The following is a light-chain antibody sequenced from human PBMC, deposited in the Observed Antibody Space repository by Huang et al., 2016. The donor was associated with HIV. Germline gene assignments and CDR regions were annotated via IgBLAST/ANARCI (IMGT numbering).Light chain of an antibody. V-gene: IGKV1-39*01. CDR3: QQSYSTS. CDR2: AAS. Sequence: DIQMTQSPSSLSAFVGDRVTITCRASQSISSYLNWYQQKAGEAPKVLIYAASSLQSGVPSRFSGSGSGTDFTLTITSVQPEDFATYYCQQSYSTSFGGGTKVEIK. CDR1: QSISSY. J-gene: IGKJ4*01.